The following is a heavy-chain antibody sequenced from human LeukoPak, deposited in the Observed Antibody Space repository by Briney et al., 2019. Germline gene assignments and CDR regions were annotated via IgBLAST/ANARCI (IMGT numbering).Heavy chain of an antibody. CDR1: GGSISSYY. J-gene: IGHJ5*02. D-gene: IGHD6-13*01. V-gene: IGHV4-59*01. Sequence: SETLSLTCTVSGGSISSYYWSWIRQPPGKGLEWIGYIYYSGSTNYNPSLKSRVTISVDTSKNQFSLKLSSVTAADTAVYYCARSYSSSWYAFHWFAPWGQGTLVTVSS. CDR2: IYYSGST. CDR3: ARSYSSSWYAFHWFAP.